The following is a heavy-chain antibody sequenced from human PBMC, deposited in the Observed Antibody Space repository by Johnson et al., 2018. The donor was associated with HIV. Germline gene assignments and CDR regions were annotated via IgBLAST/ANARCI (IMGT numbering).Heavy chain of an antibody. V-gene: IGHV3-15*01. CDR2: IKSKTDGSST. Sequence: VQLVESGGGLVKPGGSLRLSCAASGFTFSNAWMSWVRQAPGKGLEWVGRIKSKTDGSSTSYADSVKGRFTISRDNSKNTLYLQMNSLRAEDTAVYYCAKDRMYDYGDYGGAFDIWGQGTMVTVSS. D-gene: IGHD4-17*01. J-gene: IGHJ3*02. CDR3: AKDRMYDYGDYGGAFDI. CDR1: GFTFSNAW.